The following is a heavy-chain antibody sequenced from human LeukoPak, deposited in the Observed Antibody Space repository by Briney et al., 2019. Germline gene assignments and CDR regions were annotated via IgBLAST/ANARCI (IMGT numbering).Heavy chain of an antibody. CDR1: GFTFSSYG. J-gene: IGHJ6*03. Sequence: PGGSLRLSCAASGFTFSSYGMHWVRQAPGKGLEWVAFIRYDGSNKYYADSVKGRFTISRDNSKNTLYLQMNSLRAEDTAVYYCAKAGNSYYYYYMDVWGKGTTVTVSS. CDR2: IRYDGSNK. D-gene: IGHD4-23*01. V-gene: IGHV3-30*02. CDR3: AKAGNSYYYYYMDV.